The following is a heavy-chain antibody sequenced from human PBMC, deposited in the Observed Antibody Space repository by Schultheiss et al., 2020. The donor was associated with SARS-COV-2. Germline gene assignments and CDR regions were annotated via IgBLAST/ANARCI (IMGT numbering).Heavy chain of an antibody. CDR2: INQDGSEK. Sequence: GGSLRLSCAASGFTFSNFWMSWVRQVPGKGLEWVANINQDGSEKNYLDAVKGRFTISRDNAKNSLYLQMNSLRAEDTAVYYCAKDSGRNPYQYWYFDLWGRGTLVTVSS. D-gene: IGHD1-14*01. CDR3: AKDSGRNPYQYWYFDL. V-gene: IGHV3-7*01. CDR1: GFTFSNFW. J-gene: IGHJ2*01.